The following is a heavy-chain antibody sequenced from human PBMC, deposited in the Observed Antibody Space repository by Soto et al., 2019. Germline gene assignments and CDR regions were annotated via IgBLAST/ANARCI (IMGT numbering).Heavy chain of an antibody. Sequence: GAALRVSCASSGFTFSDYVMRWVRQAPGKGVEGGSGVSASGGISYDVDSVRGGFTISRDNSKNTLFLQMNSLTDEDTAVYYCAKGGDYWSGFSPDWGQGTLVTVSS. V-gene: IGHV3-23*01. D-gene: IGHD3-3*01. J-gene: IGHJ4*02. CDR3: AKGGDYWSGFSPD. CDR1: GFTFSDYV. CDR2: VSASGGIS.